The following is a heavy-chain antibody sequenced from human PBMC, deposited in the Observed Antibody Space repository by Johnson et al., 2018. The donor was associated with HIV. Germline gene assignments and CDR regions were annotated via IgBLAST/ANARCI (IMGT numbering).Heavy chain of an antibody. CDR2: ISYDGSNK. J-gene: IGHJ3*02. V-gene: IGHV3-30*04. D-gene: IGHD1-26*01. CDR3: ARDRGGGSYHDAFDI. Sequence: QVQLVESGGSVVQPGRSLRLSCAASGFTFSSYALHWVRQAPGKGLEWVAVISYDGSNKYYADSVKGRFTISRDNSKNTLYLQMNSLRAEDTAVYYCARDRGGGSYHDAFDIWGQGTMVTVSS. CDR1: GFTFSSYA.